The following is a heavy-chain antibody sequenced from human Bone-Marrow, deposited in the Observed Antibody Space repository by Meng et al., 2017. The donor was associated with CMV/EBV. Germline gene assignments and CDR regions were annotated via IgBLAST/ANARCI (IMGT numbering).Heavy chain of an antibody. Sequence: SGYAFTSHDINWVRQATGQGLEWIGWMNPYSGKTGYAEKFQGRVTITRNTSIRTAYLELSSLRSEDTAFYYCARRGYSNDWYPFDYWGQGTLVTVSS. CDR1: GYAFTSHD. CDR3: ARRGYSNDWYPFDY. CDR2: MNPYSGKT. D-gene: IGHD6-19*01. V-gene: IGHV1-8*03. J-gene: IGHJ4*02.